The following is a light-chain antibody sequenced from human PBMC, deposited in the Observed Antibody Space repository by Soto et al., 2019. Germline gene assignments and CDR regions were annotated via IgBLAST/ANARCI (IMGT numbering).Light chain of an antibody. CDR2: ETS. CDR3: QQRAQWPIT. Sequence: EIVLTQSPATPSLSPGERATLSCKASQSVGSYLAWYQQTPGQAPRLLIYETSNRATGIPARFSGSGSGADFTLTIDSLEPEDFAVYYCQQRAQWPITFGQGTRLEIK. J-gene: IGKJ5*01. V-gene: IGKV3-11*01. CDR1: QSVGSY.